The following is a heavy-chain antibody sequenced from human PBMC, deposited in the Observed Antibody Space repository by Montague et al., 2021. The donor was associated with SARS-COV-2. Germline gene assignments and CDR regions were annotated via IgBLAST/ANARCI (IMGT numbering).Heavy chain of an antibody. CDR1: GFSFNNYG. CDR2: ISYDGSNK. D-gene: IGHD1-26*01. CDR3: ARVYGGSYRGRIDY. J-gene: IGHJ4*02. Sequence: SLRLSCAASGFSFNNYGMHWVRQAPGQGLEWVAVISYDGSNKYYADSVKGRFTISRDNSKNTLYLQMNSLRAEDTAVYYCARVYGGSYRGRIDYWGQGTLVTVSS. V-gene: IGHV3-30*19.